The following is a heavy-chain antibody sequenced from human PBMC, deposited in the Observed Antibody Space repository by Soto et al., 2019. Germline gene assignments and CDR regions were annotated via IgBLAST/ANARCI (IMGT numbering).Heavy chain of an antibody. CDR1: GFTFSSYG. CDR3: ARGSGLFYSYGIDY. V-gene: IGHV3-33*01. D-gene: IGHD5-18*01. Sequence: VQLVESGGGVVQPGRSLRLSCAASGFTFSSYGMHWVRQAPGKGLEWVAVIWYDGSNKYYADSVKGRFTISRDNSKNTLYLQMNSLRAEDTAVYYCARGSGLFYSYGIDYWGQGTLVTVSS. J-gene: IGHJ4*02. CDR2: IWYDGSNK.